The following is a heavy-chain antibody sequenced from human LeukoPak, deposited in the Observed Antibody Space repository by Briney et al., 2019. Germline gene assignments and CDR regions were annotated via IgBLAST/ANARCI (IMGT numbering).Heavy chain of an antibody. Sequence: PSETLSLTCTVSGGSISSSYWSWIRQSPGKGLEWIGYIYYTGGANYNPSLKSRVTISVDTSKNQFSLKLSSVTAADTAVYYCARGGPATTIDYWGRGTLVTVSS. CDR2: IYYTGGA. D-gene: IGHD1-1*01. CDR1: GGSISSSY. J-gene: IGHJ4*02. CDR3: ARGGPATTIDY. V-gene: IGHV4-59*01.